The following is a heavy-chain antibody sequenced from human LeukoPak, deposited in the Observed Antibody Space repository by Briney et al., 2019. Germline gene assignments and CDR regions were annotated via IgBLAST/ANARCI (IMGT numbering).Heavy chain of an antibody. Sequence: PSETLSLTCTVSGGSINGYYWSWIRQPPGKGLEWIGYIYYNGNTNYNPSLKSRVTFSVDPSKNQFSLKLGSVTAADTAVYYCAREPLGYCSSSSCSDAFDIWGQGTMVTVSS. CDR1: GGSINGYY. V-gene: IGHV4-59*12. J-gene: IGHJ3*02. CDR3: AREPLGYCSSSSCSDAFDI. CDR2: IYYNGNT. D-gene: IGHD2-2*01.